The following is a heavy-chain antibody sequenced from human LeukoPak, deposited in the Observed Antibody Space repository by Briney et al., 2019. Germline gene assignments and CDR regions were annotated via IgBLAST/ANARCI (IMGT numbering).Heavy chain of an antibody. CDR1: GGSISSSSYY. V-gene: IGHV4-39*02. J-gene: IGHJ6*03. CDR3: ARQRAGYSSSWYYYYYMDV. CDR2: IYYSGST. Sequence: SETLSLTCTVSGGSISSSSYYWGWIRQPPGKGVGWGGSIYYSGSTYYNPSLKSRVTISVATSKNHSSLKLTSVTAAATAVYSCARQRAGYSSSWYYYYYMDVWGKGTTVTVSS. D-gene: IGHD6-13*01.